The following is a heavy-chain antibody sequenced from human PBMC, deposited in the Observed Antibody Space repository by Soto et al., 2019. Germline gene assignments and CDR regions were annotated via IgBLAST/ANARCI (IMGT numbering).Heavy chain of an antibody. CDR2: IYSGGST. CDR3: ASPGIAVAAYYGMDV. V-gene: IGHV3-53*01. CDR1: GFTVSSNY. D-gene: IGHD6-19*01. Sequence: XGSLRVSWASSGFTVSSNYMSLVLQAPGKGLEWVSVIYSGGSTYYADSVKGRFTISRDNSKNTLYLQMNSLRAEDTAVYYCASPGIAVAAYYGMDVWGQRTTVTVSS. J-gene: IGHJ6*02.